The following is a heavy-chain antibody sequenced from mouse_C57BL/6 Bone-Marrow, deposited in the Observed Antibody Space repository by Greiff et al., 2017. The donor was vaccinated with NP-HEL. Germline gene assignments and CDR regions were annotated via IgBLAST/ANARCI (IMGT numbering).Heavy chain of an antibody. V-gene: IGHV6-3*01. Sequence: EVQLQQSGGGLVQPGGSMKLSCVASGFTFSNYWMNWVRQSPEKGLEWVAQIRLKSDNYATHYAESVKGRFTISRDDSKSSVYLQMNNLRAEDTGIYYCTAHYGLYYYAMDYWGQGTSVTVSS. D-gene: IGHD1-2*01. CDR3: TAHYGLYYYAMDY. J-gene: IGHJ4*01. CDR2: IRLKSDNYAT. CDR1: GFTFSNYW.